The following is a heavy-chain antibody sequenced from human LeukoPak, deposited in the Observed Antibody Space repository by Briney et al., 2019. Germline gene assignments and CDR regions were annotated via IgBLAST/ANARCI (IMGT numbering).Heavy chain of an antibody. Sequence: PSETLSLTCAVYGGSFSGYYWSWIRQPPGKGLEWIGEINRSGSTNYNPSLKSRVTISVDTSKNQFSLKLSSVTAADTAVYYCARGDRVATRDYFDYWGQGTLVTVSS. CDR3: ARGDRVATRDYFDY. D-gene: IGHD5-12*01. V-gene: IGHV4-34*01. CDR2: INRSGST. CDR1: GGSFSGYY. J-gene: IGHJ4*02.